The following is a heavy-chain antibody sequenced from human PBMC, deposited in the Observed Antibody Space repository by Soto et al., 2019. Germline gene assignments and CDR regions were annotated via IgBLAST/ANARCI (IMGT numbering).Heavy chain of an antibody. CDR2: ISAYNGNT. V-gene: IGHV1-18*01. J-gene: IGHJ4*02. CDR1: GYTFTSYG. D-gene: IGHD6-13*01. Sequence: QVQLVQAGAEVKKPGASGKVSCKASGYTFTSYGITWVRHAPRQGLEWMGWISAYNGNTNYAQKLQGRVTITTYTSQSTAYMELSSLSSDETAVYSCASPYSRPPAFVYWGQGTLVTVSS. CDR3: ASPYSRPPAFVY.